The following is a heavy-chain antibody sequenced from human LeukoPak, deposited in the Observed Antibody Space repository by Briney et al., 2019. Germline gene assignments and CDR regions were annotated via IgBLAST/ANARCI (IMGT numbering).Heavy chain of an antibody. Sequence: PSETLSLTCTVSGGSISSYYWSWIRQPPGKGLEWIGYIYYSGSTNYNPSLKSRVTISVDTSKNQFSLKLSSVTAADTAVYYCAREGPAHRYSYGYVDYFDYWGQGTLVTVSS. D-gene: IGHD5-18*01. V-gene: IGHV4-59*01. CDR1: GGSISSYY. J-gene: IGHJ4*02. CDR3: AREGPAHRYSYGYVDYFDY. CDR2: IYYSGST.